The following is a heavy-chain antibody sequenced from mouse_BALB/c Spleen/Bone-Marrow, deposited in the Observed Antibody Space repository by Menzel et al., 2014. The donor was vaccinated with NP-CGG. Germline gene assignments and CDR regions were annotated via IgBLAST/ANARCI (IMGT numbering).Heavy chain of an antibody. CDR1: GYTFTSYW. J-gene: IGHJ1*01. D-gene: IGHD2-2*01. CDR3: ARVGNGYDGYWYFDV. Sequence: QVQLKQSGAELVKPGASVKLSCKASGYTFTSYWMHWVKQRPGQGLEWIGEIDPSDSYTNYNQKFKGKATLTVDKSSSTAYMQLSSLTTEDSAVYYCARVGNGYDGYWYFDVWGAGTTVTVSS. V-gene: IGHV1-69*02. CDR2: IDPSDSYT.